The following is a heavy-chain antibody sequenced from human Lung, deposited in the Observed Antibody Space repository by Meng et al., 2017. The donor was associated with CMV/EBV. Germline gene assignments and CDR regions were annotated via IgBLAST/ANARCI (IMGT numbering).Heavy chain of an antibody. CDR2: INHSGST. D-gene: IGHD3-3*01. CDR1: GGSFSGYY. J-gene: IGHJ6*02. V-gene: IGHV4-34*01. Sequence: SDTLSLXXAVYGGSFSGYYWSWTRQPPGKGLEWIGEINHSGSTNYNPSLKSRVTISVDTSKNQFSLKLSSVTAADTAVYYCARAFGGTIFGVVNYYYVMDFWGQRXTVTVSS. CDR3: ARAFGGTIFGVVNYYYVMDF.